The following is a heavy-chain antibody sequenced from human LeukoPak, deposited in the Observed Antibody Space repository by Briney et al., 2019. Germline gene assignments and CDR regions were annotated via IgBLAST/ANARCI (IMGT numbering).Heavy chain of an antibody. CDR1: GGTFSSYA. CDR2: IIPIFGTA. CDR3: ARGPGYCSSTSCYNYYYYYYMDV. Sequence: ASVKVSCKASGGTFSSYAISWVRQAPGQGLEWMGGIIPIFGTANYAQKFQGRVTITADESTSTAYMELSNLRSEDTAVYYCARGPGYCSSTSCYNYYYYYYMDVWGKGTTVTVSS. V-gene: IGHV1-69*13. J-gene: IGHJ6*03. D-gene: IGHD2-2*02.